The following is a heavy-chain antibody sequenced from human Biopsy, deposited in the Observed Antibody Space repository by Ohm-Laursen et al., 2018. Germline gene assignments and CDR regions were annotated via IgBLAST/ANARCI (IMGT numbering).Heavy chain of an antibody. J-gene: IGHJ5*02. Sequence: SETLSLTCIVSGGSISSDYWSWIRQTPGKGLEWIGYIYYSGSTNYNPSLKSRVTISVDTSKNHFSLRLNSVTAADTALYFCARHPTGFWFDPWGHGTLVTVSS. CDR1: GGSISSDY. CDR3: ARHPTGFWFDP. V-gene: IGHV4-59*08. CDR2: IYYSGST.